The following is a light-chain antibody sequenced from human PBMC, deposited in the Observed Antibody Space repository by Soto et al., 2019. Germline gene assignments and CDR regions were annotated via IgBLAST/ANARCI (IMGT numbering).Light chain of an antibody. CDR2: DAT. J-gene: IGKJ1*01. CDR3: QQYGTSTV. Sequence: EIVLTQSPGTLSLSPGERATLSCRASQSVSSSFLAWYQQKPGQAPRLLIYDATTKATGIPDRFSGSGSGTYFTLIISRLEHDDFAFYYCQQYGTSTVFGQGTKVEIK. V-gene: IGKV3-20*01. CDR1: QSVSSSF.